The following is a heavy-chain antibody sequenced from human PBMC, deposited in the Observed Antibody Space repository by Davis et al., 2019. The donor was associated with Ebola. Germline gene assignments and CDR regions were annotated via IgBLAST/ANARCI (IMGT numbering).Heavy chain of an antibody. CDR1: GFTFSSYA. Sequence: PGGSLRLSCAASGFTFSSYAMSWVRQAPGKGLEWVSGISGSGGSTYYADSVKGRFTISRDSSKNTLYLQMNSLRDEDTAVYYCARGTRGWYFDLWGRGTLVTVSS. D-gene: IGHD3-16*01. CDR3: ARGTRGWYFDL. J-gene: IGHJ2*01. V-gene: IGHV3-23*01. CDR2: ISGSGGST.